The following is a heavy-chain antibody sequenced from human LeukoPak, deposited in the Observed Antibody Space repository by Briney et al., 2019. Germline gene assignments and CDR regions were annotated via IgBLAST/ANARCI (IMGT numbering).Heavy chain of an antibody. CDR3: AREEGATAFDY. D-gene: IGHD1-26*01. V-gene: IGHV3-21*01. J-gene: IGHJ4*02. CDR2: ISSSSSSSYI. CDR1: GFTFSSYS. Sequence: GGSLRLSCAASGFTFSSYSMNWVRQAPGKGLEWVSSISSSSSSSYIYYADSVKGRFTISRDNAKNSLYLQMNSLRAEDTAVYYCAREEGATAFDYWGQGTLVTVSS.